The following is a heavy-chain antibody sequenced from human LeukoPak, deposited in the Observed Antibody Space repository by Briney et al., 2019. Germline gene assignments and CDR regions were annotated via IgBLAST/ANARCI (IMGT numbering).Heavy chain of an antibody. CDR2: IKPDGSGK. J-gene: IGHJ4*02. Sequence: GGSLRLSCAASGFTFSSYWMIWVRQAPGKGLEWVANIKPDGSGKYYVDSVKGRFTISRDNAKNSLYLQMNSLRAEDTAVYYCARDQRYCSSSSCPWEPFDYWGQGTLVTVSS. CDR3: ARDQRYCSSSSCPWEPFDY. CDR1: GFTFSSYW. V-gene: IGHV3-7*05. D-gene: IGHD2-2*01.